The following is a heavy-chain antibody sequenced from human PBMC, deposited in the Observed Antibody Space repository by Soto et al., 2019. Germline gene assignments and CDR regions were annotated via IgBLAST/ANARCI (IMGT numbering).Heavy chain of an antibody. V-gene: IGHV3-23*01. J-gene: IGHJ3*02. CDR1: EFTVSGHA. Sequence: GGSLRLSWEGSEFTVSGHAMTWIRQAPGKGPEWVSTITADGGTYYADSVKGRFAMSRDTSENTLYLQMNSLGAEDTAAYYCAPHVSCSGGSCQYDAFAIRGQGTMVT. D-gene: IGHD2-15*01. CDR2: ITADGGT. CDR3: APHVSCSGGSCQYDAFAI.